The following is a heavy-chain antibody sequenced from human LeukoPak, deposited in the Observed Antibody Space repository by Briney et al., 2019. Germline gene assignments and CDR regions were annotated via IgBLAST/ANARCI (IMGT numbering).Heavy chain of an antibody. J-gene: IGHJ4*02. V-gene: IGHV3-48*03. D-gene: IGHD2-2*01. CDR1: GFTFSSYE. CDR2: ISSSGSTI. CDR3: ARGSYSASWYVDF. Sequence: GGSLRLSCAASGFTFSSYEMNWVRQAPGKGLEWVSYISSSGSTIYYADSVKGRFTISRDNSKNTLYVQMNSLKAEDTAVYYCARGSYSASWYVDFWGQGTLVTVSS.